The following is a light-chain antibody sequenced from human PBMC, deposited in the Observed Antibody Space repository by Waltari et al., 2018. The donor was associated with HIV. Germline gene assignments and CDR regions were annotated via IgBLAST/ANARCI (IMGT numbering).Light chain of an antibody. V-gene: IGLV2-14*01. CDR3: SSYTSSSTYV. Sequence: QSALTQPASGSGSPGQSITISSTGTTSDVGGYRSSSWYQPHPGKAPKLMIYEVSKRSSGVSNLCSGSKSGNTAALTISGLQAEDEADYYCSSYTSSSTYVFGTGTKVTVL. CDR1: TSDVGGYRS. CDR2: EVS. J-gene: IGLJ1*01.